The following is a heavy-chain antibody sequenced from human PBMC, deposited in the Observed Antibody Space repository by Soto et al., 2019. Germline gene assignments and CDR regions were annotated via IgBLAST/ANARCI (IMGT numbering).Heavy chain of an antibody. CDR2: ISGYNGNT. Sequence: ASVKGSCKASGYTFTIYCISWVRQAPGQGLEWMGWISGYNGNTHYAQRLQGRVTMTTDTSTSTAYMELRSLRSDDTAVYYCARDSSSWFYYYYGMDVWGQGTTVTVSS. V-gene: IGHV1-18*01. D-gene: IGHD6-13*01. J-gene: IGHJ6*02. CDR1: GYTFTIYC. CDR3: ARDSSSWFYYYYGMDV.